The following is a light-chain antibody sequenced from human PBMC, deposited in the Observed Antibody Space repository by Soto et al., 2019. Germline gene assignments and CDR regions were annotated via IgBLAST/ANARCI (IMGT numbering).Light chain of an antibody. V-gene: IGKV1-5*01. Sequence: DIQMTQSPSTLSASVGDRVTITCRASQSIGRWLAWSQQKPGEAPQLLVFEASTLESGVPPRFRGSGSGTEFTLTISSLQPDDFATYYCQHYNSYPWTFGQGTKVDIK. CDR2: EAS. CDR3: QHYNSYPWT. J-gene: IGKJ1*01. CDR1: QSIGRW.